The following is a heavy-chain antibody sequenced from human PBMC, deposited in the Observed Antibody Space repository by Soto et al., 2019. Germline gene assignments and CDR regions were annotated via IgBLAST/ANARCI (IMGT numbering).Heavy chain of an antibody. D-gene: IGHD6-6*01. CDR2: ISGSGGST. Sequence: PGGSLRLSCAASGFTFSSYAMSWVRQAPGKGLEWVSAISGSGGSTYYADSVKGRFTISRDNSKNTLYLQMNSLRAEDTAVYYWAKSSYSSSPLLLWRYYGMDVWGQGTTVTVSS. V-gene: IGHV3-23*01. CDR3: AKSSYSSSPLLLWRYYGMDV. J-gene: IGHJ6*02. CDR1: GFTFSSYA.